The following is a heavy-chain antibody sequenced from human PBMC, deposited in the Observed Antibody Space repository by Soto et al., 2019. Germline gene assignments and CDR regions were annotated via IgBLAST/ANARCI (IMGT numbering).Heavy chain of an antibody. CDR2: ISTTGRYI. J-gene: IGHJ6*02. CDR3: AGEPKGGAYDMDV. V-gene: IGHV3-21*01. CDR1: GFTFSDHS. Sequence: EVQLVESGGGLVKPGGSLRLSCAASGFTFSDHSMNWVRQAPGKGFEWVSSISTTGRYIYYSDSMAGRFTISRDNAKNSLYLQMNSLTGDDTAVYYCAGEPKGGAYDMDVWGRGTTVTVSS. D-gene: IGHD3-16*01.